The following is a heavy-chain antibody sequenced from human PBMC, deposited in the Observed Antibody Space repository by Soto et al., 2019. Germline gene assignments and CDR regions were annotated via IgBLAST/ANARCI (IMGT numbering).Heavy chain of an antibody. J-gene: IGHJ4*02. CDR2: TRNKANSYTT. CDR3: VPHSSKSYFDY. D-gene: IGHD6-13*01. V-gene: IGHV3-72*01. Sequence: EVQLVESGGGLVQPGGSLRLSCAASGFTLSDYYMDWVRQAPGKGLEWVGHTRNKANSYTTQYAAYVQGRFTNSRDDSKNPLFLQISSLKSEDKAVYYCVPHSSKSYFDYRGQGTLVTVSS. CDR1: GFTLSDYY.